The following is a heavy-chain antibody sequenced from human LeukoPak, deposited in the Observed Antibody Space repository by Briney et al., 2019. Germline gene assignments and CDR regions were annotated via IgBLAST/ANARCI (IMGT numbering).Heavy chain of an antibody. V-gene: IGHV4-30-4*01. CDR3: ARFYQAYYLDY. Sequence: SETLSLTCTVSGCSSSSGGFYWSWIRQPPGKGLEWIGYIYYSGCAYYNPSLKTRITNTLATSTNQLLLKLSSVDTAVNSGYYCARFYQAYYLDYGGQGTLVTVSS. D-gene: IGHD2-21*01. CDR2: IYYSGCA. CDR1: GCSSSSGGFY. J-gene: IGHJ4*02.